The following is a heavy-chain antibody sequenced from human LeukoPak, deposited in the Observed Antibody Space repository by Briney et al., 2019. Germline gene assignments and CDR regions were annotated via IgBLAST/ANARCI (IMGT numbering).Heavy chain of an antibody. J-gene: IGHJ1*01. V-gene: IGHV1-69*05. CDR1: GGTFSSYA. Sequence: GASVKVSCKASGGTFSSYAISWVRQAPGQGLEWMGRIIPIFGTANYAQKFQGRVTITTDESTSTAYMELSSLRSEDTAVYYCARDDTGYFQHWGQGILVTVSS. CDR2: IIPIFGTA. CDR3: ARDDTGYFQH. D-gene: IGHD1-14*01.